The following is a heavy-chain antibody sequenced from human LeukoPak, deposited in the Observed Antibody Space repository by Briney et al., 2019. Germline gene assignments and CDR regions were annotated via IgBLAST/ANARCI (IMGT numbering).Heavy chain of an antibody. Sequence: SEALSLTCAVYGGSFIGYYWSWIRQPPGKGLEWIGEINHSGSTNYNPSLKSRVTISVDTSKNQFSLKLSSVTAADTAVYYCARHRPLLWYLDYWGQGTLVTVSS. D-gene: IGHD3-10*01. CDR3: ARHRPLLWYLDY. J-gene: IGHJ4*02. CDR2: INHSGST. V-gene: IGHV4-34*01. CDR1: GGSFIGYY.